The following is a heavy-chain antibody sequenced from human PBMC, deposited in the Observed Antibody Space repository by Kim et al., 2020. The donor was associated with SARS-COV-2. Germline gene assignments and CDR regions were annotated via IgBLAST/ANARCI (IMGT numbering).Heavy chain of an antibody. V-gene: IGHV1-69*01. D-gene: IGHD2-2*01. J-gene: IGHJ4*02. Sequence: QKFQGRVTITADESTSTAYMELSSLRSEDTAVYYCARAIIRYQLLSAFDYWGQGTLVTVSS. CDR3: ARAIIRYQLLSAFDY.